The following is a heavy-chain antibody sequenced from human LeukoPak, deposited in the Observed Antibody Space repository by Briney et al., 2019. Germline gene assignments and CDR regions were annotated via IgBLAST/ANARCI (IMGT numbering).Heavy chain of an antibody. CDR3: ATQLDVGNDAFDI. D-gene: IGHD6-13*01. CDR1: GDSVSSNSAA. CDR2: TYYRSKWYN. V-gene: IGHV6-1*01. Sequence: SQTLSLTCALSGDSVSSNSAAWNWIRQSPPRGLEWLGRTYYRSKWYNDYAVSVKSRITINPDTSKNQFSLQLNSVTPEDTAVYYCATQLDVGNDAFDIWGQGTMVTVSS. J-gene: IGHJ3*02.